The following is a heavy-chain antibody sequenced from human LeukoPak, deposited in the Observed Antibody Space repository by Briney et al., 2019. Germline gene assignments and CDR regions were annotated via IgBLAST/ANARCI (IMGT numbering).Heavy chain of an antibody. CDR2: ISSDSAYI. Sequence: GGSLRLSCAASGFTFSNYNMNWVRQAPGKGLVWVSSISSDSAYIYNADSMKGRFTISRDNTRNSLYLQMNSLRAEDTAVYYCARGAADGYNYFFYYYMDVWGKGTTVTVSS. CDR3: ARGAADGYNYFFYYYMDV. V-gene: IGHV3-21*01. D-gene: IGHD5-24*01. J-gene: IGHJ6*03. CDR1: GFTFSNYN.